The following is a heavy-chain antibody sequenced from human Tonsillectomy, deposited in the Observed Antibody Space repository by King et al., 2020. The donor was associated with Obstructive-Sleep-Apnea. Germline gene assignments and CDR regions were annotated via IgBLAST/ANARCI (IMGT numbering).Heavy chain of an antibody. CDR2: ISAYNGNT. CDR3: GSSSSGWYFDY. D-gene: IGHD6-19*01. Sequence: VQLVQSGAEVKKPGASVKVSCKASGYTFTSYGITWVRQAPGQGLEWRGWISAYNGNTNYAQKLQGRVTMTTDTSTSTAYMELWSLRSDDTAVYYCGSSSSGWYFDYWGQGTLVTVSS. V-gene: IGHV1-18*04. J-gene: IGHJ4*02. CDR1: GYTFTSYG.